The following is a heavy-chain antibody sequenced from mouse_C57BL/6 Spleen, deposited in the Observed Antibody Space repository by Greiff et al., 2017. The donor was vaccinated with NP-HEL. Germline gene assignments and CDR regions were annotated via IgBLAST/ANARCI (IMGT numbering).Heavy chain of an antibody. CDR1: GFTFSDYG. Sequence: VQLKESGGGLVKPGGSLKLSCAASGFTFSDYGMHWVRQAPEKGLEWVAYISSGSSTIYYADTVKGRFTISRDNAKNTLFLQMTSLRSEDTAMYYCARSGGRAMDYWGQGTSVTVSS. CDR2: ISSGSSTI. J-gene: IGHJ4*01. V-gene: IGHV5-17*01. D-gene: IGHD1-1*01. CDR3: ARSGGRAMDY.